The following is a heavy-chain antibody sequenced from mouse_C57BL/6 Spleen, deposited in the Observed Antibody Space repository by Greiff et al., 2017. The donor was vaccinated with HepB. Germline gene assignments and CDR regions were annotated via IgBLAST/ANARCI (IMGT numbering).Heavy chain of an antibody. CDR3: ARGGTVVATPMDY. D-gene: IGHD1-1*01. J-gene: IGHJ4*01. CDR2: ISDGGSYT. Sequence: EVQLVESGGGLVKPGGSLKLSCAASGFTFSSYAMSWVRQTPEKRLEWVATISDGGSYTYYPDNVKGRFTISRDNAKNNLYLQMSHLKSEDTAMYYCARGGTVVATPMDYWGQGTSVTVSS. V-gene: IGHV5-4*01. CDR1: GFTFSSYA.